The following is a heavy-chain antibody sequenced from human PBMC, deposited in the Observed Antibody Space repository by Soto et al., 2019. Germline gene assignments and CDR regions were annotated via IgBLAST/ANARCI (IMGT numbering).Heavy chain of an antibody. CDR2: IYYSGST. D-gene: IGHD3-10*01. CDR1: GGSISSYY. Sequence: SETLSLTCTVSGGSISSYYWSWIRQPPGKGLEWIGYIYYSGSTNYNPSLKSRVTISVDTSKNQFSLKLSSVTAADPAVFYCARAQFYGSGSFDYWGQGTLVTVSS. V-gene: IGHV4-59*01. J-gene: IGHJ4*02. CDR3: ARAQFYGSGSFDY.